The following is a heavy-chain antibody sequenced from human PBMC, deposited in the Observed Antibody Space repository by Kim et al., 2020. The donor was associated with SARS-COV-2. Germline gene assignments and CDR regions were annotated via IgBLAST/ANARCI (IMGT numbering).Heavy chain of an antibody. CDR3: AKDLYYDSSGYYLGYYYG. CDR1: GFTFSSYG. CDR2: ISYDGSNK. D-gene: IGHD3-22*01. V-gene: IGHV3-30*18. Sequence: GGSLRLSCAASGFTFSSYGMHWVRQAPGKGLEWVAVISYDGSNKYYADSVKGRFTISRDNSKNTLYLQMNSLRAEDTAVYYCAKDLYYDSSGYYLGYYYG. J-gene: IGHJ6*01.